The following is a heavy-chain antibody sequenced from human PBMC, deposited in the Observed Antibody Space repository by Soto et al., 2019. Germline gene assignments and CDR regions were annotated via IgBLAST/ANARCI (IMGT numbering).Heavy chain of an antibody. J-gene: IGHJ4*02. Sequence: GGSLRLSCAASGFTFSSYAMSWVRQAPGKGLEWVSAISGSGGSTYYADSVKGRFTISRDNSKNTLYLQMNSLRAEDTAVYYCAKDRPNIVVVTESSFDYWGQGTLVTVSS. CDR1: GFTFSSYA. D-gene: IGHD3-22*01. CDR2: ISGSGGST. CDR3: AKDRPNIVVVTESSFDY. V-gene: IGHV3-23*01.